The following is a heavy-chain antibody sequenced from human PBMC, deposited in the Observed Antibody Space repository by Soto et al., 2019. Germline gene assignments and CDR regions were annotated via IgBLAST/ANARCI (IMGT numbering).Heavy chain of an antibody. CDR3: ARGNVVAIDY. J-gene: IGHJ4*02. CDR1: GGSISSGGSS. V-gene: IGHV4-30-2*01. Sequence: SSETLSLTCAVSGGSISSGGSSWNWIRQPPGKGLEWIGYIYHSGSTYYNPSLKSRVTISVDRSKNQFSLKLSSVTAADTAVYYCARGNVVAIDYWGQGTLVTVSS. D-gene: IGHD2-21*01. CDR2: IYHSGST.